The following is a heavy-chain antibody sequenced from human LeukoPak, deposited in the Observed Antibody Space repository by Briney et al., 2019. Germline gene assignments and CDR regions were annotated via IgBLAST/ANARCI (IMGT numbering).Heavy chain of an antibody. J-gene: IGHJ4*02. Sequence: PGGSLRLSRAASGFTFSSYSMNWVRQAPGKGLEWVSSISTSGSTIYYADSVKGRFTISRDNAKKSLYLQMNSLRAEDTAFYYCARGGYTFDNWGQGTLVTVSS. D-gene: IGHD5-12*01. V-gene: IGHV3-48*04. CDR3: ARGGYTFDN. CDR2: ISTSGSTI. CDR1: GFTFSSYS.